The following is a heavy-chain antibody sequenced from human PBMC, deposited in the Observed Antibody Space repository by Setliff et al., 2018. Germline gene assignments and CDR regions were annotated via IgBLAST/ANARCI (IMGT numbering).Heavy chain of an antibody. V-gene: IGHV1-18*04. CDR3: SRLVRYCTTTSYQGASGAEL. J-gene: IGHJ4*02. CDR1: GYTFSNYG. D-gene: IGHD2-8*01. CDR2: ISAYSGNT. Sequence: GASVKVSCKASGYTFSNYGITWVRQAPGQGLEWMGWISAYSGNTKYALTLQGRVTMTTDPSTTTAYLELRSLTSDDTAVYYCSRLVRYCTTTSYQGASGAELWGQGTLVTVSS.